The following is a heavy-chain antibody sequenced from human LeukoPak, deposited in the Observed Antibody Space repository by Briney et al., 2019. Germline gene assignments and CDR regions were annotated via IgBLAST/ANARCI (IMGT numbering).Heavy chain of an antibody. Sequence: ASVKVSCKASGYTFTSYGISWVRQAPGQGLEWMGWISAYNGNTNYAQKLQGRVTMTTDTSASTAYMELSSLRSEDTAVYYCARDYYYDSSSPYFDYWGQGTLVTVSS. J-gene: IGHJ4*02. D-gene: IGHD3-22*01. CDR3: ARDYYYDSSSPYFDY. CDR1: GYTFTSYG. CDR2: ISAYNGNT. V-gene: IGHV1-18*01.